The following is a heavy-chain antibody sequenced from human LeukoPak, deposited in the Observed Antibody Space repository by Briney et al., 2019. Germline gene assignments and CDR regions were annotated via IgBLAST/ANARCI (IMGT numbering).Heavy chain of an antibody. CDR2: ISGSSTGT. D-gene: IGHD6-19*01. Sequence: AGGSLRLSCVASGFTFSTYAMNWVRQAPGKGLEWVAAISGSSTGTYYADSVKGRFTISRDNSKNTLYLQMNSLRAEDTAVYYCAKERAVALPTGAFDIWGQGTMVTVSS. J-gene: IGHJ3*02. CDR3: AKERAVALPTGAFDI. CDR1: GFTFSTYA. V-gene: IGHV3-23*01.